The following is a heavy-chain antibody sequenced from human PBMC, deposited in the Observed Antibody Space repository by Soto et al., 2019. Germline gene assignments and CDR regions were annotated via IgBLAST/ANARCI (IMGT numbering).Heavy chain of an antibody. J-gene: IGHJ4*02. V-gene: IGHV3-9*01. CDR1: GFSFDEHA. Sequence: EVQLVESGGGLVQPGRSLRLSCAASGFSFDEHAMHWVRQAPGKGLEWVAGISWSSANMGYADSVKDRFAISRDNAXHSVYLEINSLRPEDTALYYCANAPRYYIGGPYFDSWGQGTLVTVSS. D-gene: IGHD3-10*01. CDR2: ISWSSANM. CDR3: ANAPRYYIGGPYFDS.